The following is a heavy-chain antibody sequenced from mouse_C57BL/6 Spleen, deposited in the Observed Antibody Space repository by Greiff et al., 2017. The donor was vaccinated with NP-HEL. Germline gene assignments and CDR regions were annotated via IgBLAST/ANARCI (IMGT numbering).Heavy chain of an antibody. V-gene: IGHV1-26*01. CDR1: GYTFTDYY. J-gene: IGHJ3*01. CDR3: ATGGRAY. Sequence: VQLQQSGPELVKPGASVKISCKASGYTFTDYYMNWVKQSPGKSLEWIGDINPNNGGTSYNQKFKGKATLTVDKSSSTAYMQLRSLTSEDSAVYYWATGGRAYWGQGTLVTVSA. CDR2: INPNNGGT. D-gene: IGHD4-1*01.